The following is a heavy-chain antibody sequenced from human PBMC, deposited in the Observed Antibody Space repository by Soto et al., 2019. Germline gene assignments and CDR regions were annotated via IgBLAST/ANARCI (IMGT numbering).Heavy chain of an antibody. J-gene: IGHJ6*03. D-gene: IGHD4-17*01. Sequence: GASVKVSCKASGYTFTSYGISWVRQAPGQGLEWMGWISAYNGNTNYAQKLQGRVTMTTDTSINTAYMELSSLRSEDTAVYYCARGRMTTVTISYYYYYMDVWGKGTTVTVSS. V-gene: IGHV1-18*01. CDR2: ISAYNGNT. CDR3: ARGRMTTVTISYYYYYMDV. CDR1: GYTFTSYG.